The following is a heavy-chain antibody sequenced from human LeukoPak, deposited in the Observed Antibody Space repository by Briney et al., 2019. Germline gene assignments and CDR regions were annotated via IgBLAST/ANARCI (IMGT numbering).Heavy chain of an antibody. J-gene: IGHJ4*02. CDR2: IIPIFGTA. CDR1: GGTFSSYA. Sequence: GASVKVSCKASGGTFSSYAISWVRQAPGQGLEWMGGIIPIFGTANYAQKFQGRVTMTRDTSTSTVYMELSSLRSEDTAVYYCARRVHYYDSSGYYEDWGQGTLVTVSS. D-gene: IGHD3-22*01. CDR3: ARRVHYYDSSGYYED. V-gene: IGHV1-69*05.